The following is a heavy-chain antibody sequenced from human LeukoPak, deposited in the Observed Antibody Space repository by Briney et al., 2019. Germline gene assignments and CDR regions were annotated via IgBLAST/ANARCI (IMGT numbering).Heavy chain of an antibody. CDR2: INHSGST. V-gene: IGHV4-34*01. Sequence: PSETLSLTCAVYGGSFSGYYWSWIRQPPGKGLEWIGEINHSGSTNYNPSLKSRVTISVDTSKNQFSLKLSSVTAADTAVYYCARDGLLRLDAFDIWGQGTMVTVSS. D-gene: IGHD5/OR15-5a*01. CDR3: ARDGLLRLDAFDI. J-gene: IGHJ3*02. CDR1: GGSFSGYY.